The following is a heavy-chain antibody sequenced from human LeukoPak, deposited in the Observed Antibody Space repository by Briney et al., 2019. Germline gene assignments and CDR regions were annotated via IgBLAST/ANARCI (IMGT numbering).Heavy chain of an antibody. D-gene: IGHD2-2*01. J-gene: IGHJ4*02. V-gene: IGHV3-23*01. CDR3: AKDRCLTTTCYVDY. Sequence: GGSLRLSCAASGFTFSSCAMSWVRQAPGKGLEWVSAISGSGGSTYYADSVRGRFTIPRDNSKNTLYLQMSSLRADDTAVYYCAKDRCLTTTCYVDYWGQGTLVTVSS. CDR2: ISGSGGST. CDR1: GFTFSSCA.